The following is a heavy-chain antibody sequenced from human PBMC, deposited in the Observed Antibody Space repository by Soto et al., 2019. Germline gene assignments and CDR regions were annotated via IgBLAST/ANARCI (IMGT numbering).Heavy chain of an antibody. CDR1: GGTFSSYT. D-gene: IGHD1-26*01. J-gene: IGHJ4*02. CDR3: ARDLTSGSYSSFGY. Sequence: QVQLVQSGAEVKQPGSSVKVSCKASGGTFSSYTISWVRQAPGQGLEWMGRIIPILGIANYAQKFQGRVTITADKSTSTAYMELSSLRSEDTAVYYCARDLTSGSYSSFGYWGQGTLVTVSS. V-gene: IGHV1-69*08. CDR2: IIPILGIA.